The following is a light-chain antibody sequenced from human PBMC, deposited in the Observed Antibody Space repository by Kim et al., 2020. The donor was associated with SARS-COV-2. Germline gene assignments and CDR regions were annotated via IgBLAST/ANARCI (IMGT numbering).Light chain of an antibody. Sequence: SYELTQPPSVSVSLGQTASITCSGDNMGDKYACWYQQKPGQSPVLVIYQDSKRPSGIPERFSGSNSGNTATLTISRAQAMDEADYYCQVWDSSTGVFGGGTKVTVL. J-gene: IGLJ3*02. CDR3: QVWDSSTGV. CDR2: QDS. V-gene: IGLV3-1*01. CDR1: NMGDKY.